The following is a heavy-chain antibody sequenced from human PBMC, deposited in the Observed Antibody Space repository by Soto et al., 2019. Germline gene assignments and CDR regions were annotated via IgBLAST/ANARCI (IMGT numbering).Heavy chain of an antibody. CDR3: ARDGLIVAQIYYYYMDV. Sequence: QVQLVASGGGLVKPGGSLRLSCAASGFTFSDYYMSWIRQAPGKGLEWVSYISSSGSTIYYADSVKGRFTISRDNAKNALYLQMNSLRAEDTALYYCARDGLIVAQIYYYYMDVWGKGTTVTVSS. V-gene: IGHV3-11*01. CDR1: GFTFSDYY. CDR2: ISSSGSTI. J-gene: IGHJ6*03. D-gene: IGHD5-12*01.